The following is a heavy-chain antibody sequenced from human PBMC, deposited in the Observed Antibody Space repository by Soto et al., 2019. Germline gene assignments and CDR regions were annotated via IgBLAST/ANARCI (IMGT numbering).Heavy chain of an antibody. Sequence: GGSLRLSCAASGFTFSSYAMSWVRQAPGKGLEWVSAISGSGGSTYYADSVKGRFTISRDNSKNTLYLQMNSLRAEDTAVYYCAKVGVGPDIVVVPAALRRYYYYYMDAWGKGTTVTVSS. CDR3: AKVGVGPDIVVVPAALRRYYYYYMDA. CDR1: GFTFSSYA. J-gene: IGHJ6*03. D-gene: IGHD2-2*01. V-gene: IGHV3-23*01. CDR2: ISGSGGST.